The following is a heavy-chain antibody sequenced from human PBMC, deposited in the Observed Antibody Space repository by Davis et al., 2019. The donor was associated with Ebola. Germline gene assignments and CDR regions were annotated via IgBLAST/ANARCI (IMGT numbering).Heavy chain of an antibody. V-gene: IGHV3-74*01. CDR3: AQEGANTGWHDPYDI. J-gene: IGHJ3*02. CDR2: INSAGTKS. D-gene: IGHD6-19*01. CDR1: GFTFGSYW. Sequence: GESLKISCAASGFTFGSYWMHWVRQVPGEGLVWVAYINSAGTKSTYADSVKGRFTISRDNARNTLYLQMNNLRDDDTAFYYCAQEGANTGWHDPYDIWGQGTMVTVSA.